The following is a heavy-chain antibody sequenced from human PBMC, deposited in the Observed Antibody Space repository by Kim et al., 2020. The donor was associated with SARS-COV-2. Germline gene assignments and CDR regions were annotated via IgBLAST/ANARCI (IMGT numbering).Heavy chain of an antibody. CDR3: HRGSAAAYTLDV. J-gene: IGHJ6*02. CDR1: GGSISDINYF. CDR2: IYYSGTT. D-gene: IGHD3-16*01. V-gene: IGHV4-39*01. Sequence: SETLSLTCIVSGGSISDINYFWGWIRQSPGKGLEWIGSIYYSGTTFYNPSLKSRVTISVDSSKNQFSLKLTSVIAADTAIYYCHRGSAAAYTLDVGGQGTTVTVSS.